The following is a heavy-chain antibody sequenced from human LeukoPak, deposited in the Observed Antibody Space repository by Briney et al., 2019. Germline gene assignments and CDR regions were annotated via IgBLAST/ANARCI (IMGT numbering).Heavy chain of an antibody. Sequence: GGSLRLSCAASGFMFSNFAMSWARQAPGKGLEWVANIKQDESEKYYVDSVKGRFTISRDNAKNSLYLQMNSLRAEDTAVYYCARVWEGVWGQGTTVTVSS. D-gene: IGHD1-26*01. CDR2: IKQDESEK. V-gene: IGHV3-7*01. J-gene: IGHJ6*02. CDR3: ARVWEGV. CDR1: GFMFSNFA.